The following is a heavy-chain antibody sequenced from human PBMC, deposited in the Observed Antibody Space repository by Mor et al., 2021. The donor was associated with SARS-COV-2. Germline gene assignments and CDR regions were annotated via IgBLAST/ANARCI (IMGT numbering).Heavy chain of an antibody. V-gene: IGHV3-23*01. D-gene: IGHD6-6*01. Sequence: YADSVKGRFTISRDNSKNTLYLQMNRLRAEDTALYYCATEGEQLALDYWGQGTLVTVSS. CDR3: ATEGEQLALDY. J-gene: IGHJ4*02.